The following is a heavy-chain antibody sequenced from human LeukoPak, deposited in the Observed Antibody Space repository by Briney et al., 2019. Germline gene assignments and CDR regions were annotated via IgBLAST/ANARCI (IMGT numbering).Heavy chain of an antibody. V-gene: IGHV3-74*01. CDR3: AREVYSSGWSSFDY. J-gene: IGHJ4*02. CDR1: GFTFSSYW. CDR2: INSDGSST. Sequence: GGSLRLSCAASGFTFSSYWMHWVRHAPGKGLVWVSRINSDGSSTTHADSVKGRFTISRDNAKNTLYLQMNSLRAEDTAVYYCAREVYSSGWSSFDYWGQGTLVTVSS. D-gene: IGHD6-19*01.